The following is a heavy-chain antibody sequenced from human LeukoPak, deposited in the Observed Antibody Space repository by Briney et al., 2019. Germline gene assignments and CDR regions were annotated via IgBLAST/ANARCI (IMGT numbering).Heavy chain of an antibody. J-gene: IGHJ6*03. CDR2: VDHTGST. D-gene: IGHD4-11*01. CDR3: ARGRVSSSTWYSTYYYFFYMDF. CDR1: GGSITSYY. Sequence: SSETLSLTCTVSGGSITSYYWSWIRQPPGKGLEWIGYVDHTGSTKFNPSLNGRVSISRDTSNNFFSLRLRSVTAADTAVYFCARGRVSSSTWYSTYYYFFYMDFWGKGTTVTVSS. V-gene: IGHV4-59*01.